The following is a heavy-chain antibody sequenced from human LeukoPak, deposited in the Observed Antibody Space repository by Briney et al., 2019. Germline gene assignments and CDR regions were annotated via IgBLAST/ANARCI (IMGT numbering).Heavy chain of an antibody. CDR3: ARDSIGAGKVGFDY. D-gene: IGHD6-13*01. V-gene: IGHV4-59*01. CDR2: IYYSGTT. CDR1: GGSISSYY. J-gene: IGHJ4*02. Sequence: PSETLSLTCTVSGGSISSYYWSWIRQPPGKGLEWIGYIYYSGTTNYSPSLKSRVTISVDTSKNQFSLKLSSVTAADTAVYYCARDSIGAGKVGFDYWGQGTLVTVSS.